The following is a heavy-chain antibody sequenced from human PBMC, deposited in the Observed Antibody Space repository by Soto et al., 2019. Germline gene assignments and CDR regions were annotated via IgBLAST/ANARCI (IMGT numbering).Heavy chain of an antibody. CDR1: GGSISSYY. V-gene: IGHV4-4*07. CDR3: ARVMVAGTTGLGYYYYGMDV. J-gene: IGHJ6*02. Sequence: PSETLSLTCTVSGGSISSYYWSWIRQPAGKGLEWIGRIYTSGSTNYNPSLKSRVTMSVDTSKNQFSLKLSSVTAADTAVYYCARVMVAGTTGLGYYYYGMDVWGQGTTVTVSS. CDR2: IYTSGST. D-gene: IGHD6-19*01.